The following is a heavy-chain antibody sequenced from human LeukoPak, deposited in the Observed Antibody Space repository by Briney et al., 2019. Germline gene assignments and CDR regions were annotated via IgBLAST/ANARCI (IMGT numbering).Heavy chain of an antibody. J-gene: IGHJ4*02. D-gene: IGHD3-22*01. CDR2: IWYDGSNK. V-gene: IGHV3-33*08. CDR1: GFTFSSYA. Sequence: GGSLRLSCAASGFTFSSYAMHWVRQAPGKGLEWVAVIWYDGSNKYYADSVKGRFTISRDNSKNTLYLQMNSLRAEDTAVYYCARDLDYYDSSGLDYWGQGTLVTVSS. CDR3: ARDLDYYDSSGLDY.